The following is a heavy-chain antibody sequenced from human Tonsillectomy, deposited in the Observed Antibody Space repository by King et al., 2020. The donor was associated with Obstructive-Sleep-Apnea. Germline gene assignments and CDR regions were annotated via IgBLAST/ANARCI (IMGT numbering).Heavy chain of an antibody. V-gene: IGHV3-23*04. CDR3: AKDSGERYFDWLLEVKGFDY. Sequence: VQLVESGGGLVQPGGSLRLSCAASGFTFSSYAMSCVRQAPGKGLEWGSDISGSVDSTYYADSVKGRFTISRDISKNTLYLQMNSLRAEDTAVYYCAKDSGERYFDWLLEVKGFDYWGQGTLVTVSS. CDR2: ISGSVDST. D-gene: IGHD3-9*01. J-gene: IGHJ4*02. CDR1: GFTFSSYA.